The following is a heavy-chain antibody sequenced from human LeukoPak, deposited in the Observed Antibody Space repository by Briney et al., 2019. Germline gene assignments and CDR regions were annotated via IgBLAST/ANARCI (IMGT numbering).Heavy chain of an antibody. Sequence: GESLKISCKASGYSFTSYWIGWVRQMPAKGLEWMGIIFPGDSDIKYGPSFQGQVTISADKSISTAYLQWSSLKASDTAMYYCARRAAAGTMDYWGQGTLVTVSS. D-gene: IGHD6-13*01. CDR3: ARRAAAGTMDY. CDR1: GYSFTSYW. J-gene: IGHJ4*02. CDR2: IFPGDSDI. V-gene: IGHV5-51*01.